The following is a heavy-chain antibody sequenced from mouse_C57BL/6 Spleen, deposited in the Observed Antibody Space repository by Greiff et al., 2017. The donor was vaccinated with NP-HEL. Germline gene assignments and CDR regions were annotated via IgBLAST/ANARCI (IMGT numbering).Heavy chain of an antibody. J-gene: IGHJ3*01. V-gene: IGHV1-64*01. CDR2: IHPNSGST. Sequence: QVQLQQPGAELVKPGASVKLSCKASGYTFTSYWMHWVKQRPGQGLEWIGIIHPNSGSTNYNEKFKSKATLTVYKSSSTAYMQLSSLTSEDSAVYYCARRGRGPVAWFAYWGQGTLGTVSA. CDR1: GYTFTSYW. D-gene: IGHD3-3*01. CDR3: ARRGRGPVAWFAY.